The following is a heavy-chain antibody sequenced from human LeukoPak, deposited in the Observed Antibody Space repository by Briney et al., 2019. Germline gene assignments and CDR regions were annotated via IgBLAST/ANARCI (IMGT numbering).Heavy chain of an antibody. Sequence: GGSLKLSCAASGFTFSNYAMNWVRQPPGKGLEWVSRISGSVGITFYADSVKGRFTISRDNSKNTLYMQMNSPRAEDTAVCYCAKVTSESDAFDIWGQGTMVTVSS. V-gene: IGHV3-23*01. CDR3: AKVTSESDAFDI. J-gene: IGHJ3*02. CDR1: GFTFSNYA. CDR2: ISGSVGIT.